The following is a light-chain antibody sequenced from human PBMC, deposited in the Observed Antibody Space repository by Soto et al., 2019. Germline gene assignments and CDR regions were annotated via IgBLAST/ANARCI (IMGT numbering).Light chain of an antibody. CDR2: DVS. J-gene: IGLJ3*02. Sequence: QSVLTQPASVSGSPGQRVTISCTGTSSDVGGYNYVSWYQQHPGKAPKLMNYDVSSRPSGVSSRFSGSKSGNTASLTISGLQAEDEADYYCSSYTSSSTWVFGGGTKLTVL. CDR1: SSDVGGYNY. CDR3: SSYTSSSTWV. V-gene: IGLV2-14*01.